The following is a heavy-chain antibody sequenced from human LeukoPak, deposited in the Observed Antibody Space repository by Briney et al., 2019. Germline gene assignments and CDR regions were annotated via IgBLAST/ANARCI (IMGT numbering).Heavy chain of an antibody. J-gene: IGHJ4*02. D-gene: IGHD6-25*01. CDR3: ARGRLQLAQYFDY. CDR2: IWDDGNKK. CDR1: GFTFSSYW. V-gene: IGHV3-33*08. Sequence: GGSLRLSCAASGFTFSSYWMSWVRQAPGKGLEWVAVIWDDGNKKYYADSVKGRFSISRDNSQNMLFLHMNSLRPEDTAVYYCARGRLQLAQYFDYWGQGTLVTVSS.